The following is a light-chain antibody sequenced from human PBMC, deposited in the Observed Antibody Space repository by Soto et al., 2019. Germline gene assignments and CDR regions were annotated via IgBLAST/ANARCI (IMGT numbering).Light chain of an antibody. Sequence: DIQITHSPCALSASIGDRVTITCRASQSVSTWLAWYQQKPGKAPNLLIYAASILESGVPSRFSGSGSGTEITLTISSPHTEDFAPSYCQQSYSTPQTFGQGTKVDIK. V-gene: IGKV1-5*01. CDR1: QSVSTW. CDR2: AAS. CDR3: QQSYSTPQT. J-gene: IGKJ1*01.